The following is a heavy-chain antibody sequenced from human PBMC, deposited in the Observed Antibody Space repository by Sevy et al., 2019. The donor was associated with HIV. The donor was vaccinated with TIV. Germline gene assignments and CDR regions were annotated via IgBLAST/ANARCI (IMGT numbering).Heavy chain of an antibody. CDR1: GFTFSDYH. D-gene: IGHD6-13*01. CDR2: ISSSSSSTI. V-gene: IGHV3-11*01. J-gene: IGHJ6*02. Sequence: GGSLRLSCAASGFTFSDYHMSWIRQAPGKGLEWVSYISSSSSSTIYYADSAKGRFTISRDNAKNSLYLQMNSLRAEDTAVYYCARARKQLEKRYYYYGIDVWGQGTTVTVSS. CDR3: ARARKQLEKRYYYYGIDV.